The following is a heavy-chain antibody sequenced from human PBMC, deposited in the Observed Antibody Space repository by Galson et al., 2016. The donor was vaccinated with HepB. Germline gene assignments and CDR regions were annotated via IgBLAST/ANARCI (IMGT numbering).Heavy chain of an antibody. D-gene: IGHD5-12*01. CDR1: GGSISSGGYS. CDR2: IYHSGST. CDR3: AGGYDQCPDY. Sequence: TLSLTCAVSGGSISSGGYSWSWIRQPPGKGLECIGYIYHSGSTYYNPSLKSRVTISVDRSKNQFSLRLSSVTAADTAVYYCAGGYDQCPDYWGQGTLVTVSS. V-gene: IGHV4-30-2*01. J-gene: IGHJ4*02.